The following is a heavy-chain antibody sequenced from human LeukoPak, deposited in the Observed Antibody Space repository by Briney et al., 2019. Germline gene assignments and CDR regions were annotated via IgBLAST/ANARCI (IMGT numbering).Heavy chain of an antibody. J-gene: IGHJ4*02. CDR1: GGSISSYY. V-gene: IGHV4-59*01. CDR2: IYYSGST. CDR3: ARFGGYSYGFHN. D-gene: IGHD5-18*01. Sequence: PSETLSLTCTVSGGSISSYYWSWIRQPPGKGLEWIGYIYYSGSTNYNPSLKSRATISVDTSKNQFSLKLSSVTAADTAVYYCARFGGYSYGFHNWGQGTLVTVSS.